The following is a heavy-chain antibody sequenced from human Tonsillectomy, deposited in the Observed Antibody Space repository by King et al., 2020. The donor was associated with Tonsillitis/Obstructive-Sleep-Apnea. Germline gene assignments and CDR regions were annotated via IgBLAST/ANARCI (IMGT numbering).Heavy chain of an antibody. D-gene: IGHD1-26*01. CDR1: GFTFSSYS. J-gene: IGHJ4*02. V-gene: IGHV3-21*01. CDR2: ISSSSSYI. Sequence: VQLVESGGGLVKPGGSLRLSCAASGFTFSSYSMNWVRQAPGKGLEWVSSISSSSSYIYYADSVKGRFTISRDNAKNSLYLQMNTLRAEDTAVYYCARDHSRLGHFDYWGQGTLVTVSS. CDR3: ARDHSRLGHFDY.